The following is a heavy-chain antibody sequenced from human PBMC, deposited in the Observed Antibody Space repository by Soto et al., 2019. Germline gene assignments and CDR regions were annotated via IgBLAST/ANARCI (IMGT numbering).Heavy chain of an antibody. D-gene: IGHD3-9*01. V-gene: IGHV4-59*01. Sequence: PSETLSLTCTVSGGSISSYYWSWIRQPPGKGLEWIGYIYYSGSTNYNPSLKSRVTISVDTSKNQISLKLSSVTAADTAVYYCARGLTRYVLRYFDWLLAFDYWGQGTLVTVSS. CDR1: GGSISSYY. CDR3: ARGLTRYVLRYFDWLLAFDY. CDR2: IYYSGST. J-gene: IGHJ4*02.